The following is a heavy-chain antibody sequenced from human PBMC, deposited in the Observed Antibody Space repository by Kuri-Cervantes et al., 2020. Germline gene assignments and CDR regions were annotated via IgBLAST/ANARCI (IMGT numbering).Heavy chain of an antibody. Sequence: SETLSLTCAVYGGSFSGYYWSWIRQAPGKGLEWIGEINHSGSTNYNPSLKSRVTISVDTSKNQFSLKLSSVTAADTAVYYCARWLRQGYISLTYFDYWGQGTLVTVSS. CDR3: ARWLRQGYISLTYFDY. J-gene: IGHJ4*02. CDR1: GGSFSGYY. CDR2: INHSGST. V-gene: IGHV4-34*01. D-gene: IGHD5-18*01.